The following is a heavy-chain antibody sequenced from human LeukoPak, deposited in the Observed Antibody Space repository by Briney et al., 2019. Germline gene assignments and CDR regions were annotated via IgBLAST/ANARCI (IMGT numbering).Heavy chain of an antibody. CDR1: GYTFTSYG. CDR3: ARGSSRSPRDAFDI. J-gene: IGHJ3*02. CDR2: INPNSGGT. V-gene: IGHV1-2*02. Sequence: ASVKVSCKASGYTFTSYGINWVRQAPGQGLEWMGWINPNSGGTNYAQKFQGRVTMTRDTSISTAYMELSRLRSDDTAVYYCARGSSRSPRDAFDIWGQGTMVTVSS.